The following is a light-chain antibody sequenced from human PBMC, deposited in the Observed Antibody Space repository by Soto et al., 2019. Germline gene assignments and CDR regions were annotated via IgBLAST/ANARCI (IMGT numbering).Light chain of an antibody. J-gene: IGKJ4*01. Sequence: VTVGRSASICWGSAERLVYSDGNTYLNLFQQRPGQSPRRLIYKVSNRDSGVPDRFSGSGSGTDFTLKINSLQSEDFAVYYCQPYNNWPLTFGGGTKVDIK. CDR3: QPYNNWPLT. V-gene: IGKV2-30*01. CDR2: KVS. CDR1: ERLVYSDGNTY.